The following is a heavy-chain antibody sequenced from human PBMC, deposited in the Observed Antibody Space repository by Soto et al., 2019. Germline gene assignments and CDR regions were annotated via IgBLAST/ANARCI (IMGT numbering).Heavy chain of an antibody. CDR2: IYYSGST. V-gene: IGHV4-31*03. Sequence: QVQLQESGPGLVKPSQTLSLTCTVSGGSISSGGYYWSWIRQHPGKGLEWIGYIYYSGSTYYNPSLKCRVTISVDTSKNQFSLKLSSVTAADTAVYYCARDGSRGIAEAGNVWGQGTTVTVSS. CDR3: ARDGSRGIAEAGNV. CDR1: GGSISSGGYY. J-gene: IGHJ6*02. D-gene: IGHD6-13*01.